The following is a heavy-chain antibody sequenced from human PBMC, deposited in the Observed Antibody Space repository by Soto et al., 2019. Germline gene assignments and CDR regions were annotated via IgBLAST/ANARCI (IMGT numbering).Heavy chain of an antibody. CDR2: IYYSGST. Sequence: PSETLSLTCTVSGGSISSSSYYWGWIRQPPGKGLEWIGSIYYSGSTYYNPSLKSRVTISVDTSKNQFSLKLSSVTAADTAVYYCARPYRKVGGDAPKPDGAFDIWGQGKMVTVS. CDR1: GGSISSSSYY. V-gene: IGHV4-39*01. CDR3: ARPYRKVGGDAPKPDGAFDI. J-gene: IGHJ3*02. D-gene: IGHD2-21*01.